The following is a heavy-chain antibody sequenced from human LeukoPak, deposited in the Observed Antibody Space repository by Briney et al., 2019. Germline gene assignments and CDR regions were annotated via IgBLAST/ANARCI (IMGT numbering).Heavy chain of an antibody. CDR3: ARDPSSLRDSYDY. CDR2: IWYDGSNK. CDR1: GFTFSSYG. V-gene: IGHV3-33*01. J-gene: IGHJ4*02. Sequence: GGSLRLSCAASGFTFSSYGMHWVRQAPGKGLEWVAVIWYDGSNKYYADSVKGRFTISRDNARNSLYLQMNSLRAEDTAAYYCARDPSSLRDSYDYWGQGTLVTVSS.